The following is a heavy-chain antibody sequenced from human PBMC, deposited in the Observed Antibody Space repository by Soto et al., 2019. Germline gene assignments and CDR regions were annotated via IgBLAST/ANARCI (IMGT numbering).Heavy chain of an antibody. J-gene: IGHJ3*02. Sequence: GGSLRLSCAASGFTVSSSYMNWVRQAPGKGLEWVSIIYSGGGTYYADSVKGRFTISRDNSKNTLYLQMNSLRAEDTAVYCCARSSGGSYHSHAFDIWGQGTMVTVSS. D-gene: IGHD3-16*02. CDR3: ARSSGGSYHSHAFDI. V-gene: IGHV3-53*01. CDR2: IYSGGGT. CDR1: GFTVSSSY.